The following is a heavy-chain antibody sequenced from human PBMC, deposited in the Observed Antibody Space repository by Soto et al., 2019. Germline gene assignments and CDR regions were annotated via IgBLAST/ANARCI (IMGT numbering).Heavy chain of an antibody. J-gene: IGHJ4*02. CDR1: CLTFSHYC. CDR3: ARDLGGAPAY. CDR2: ISAYNGNT. V-gene: IGHV1-18*01. D-gene: IGHD1-26*01. Sequence: GGPVKGSLQAFCLTFSHYCISLVRQAPGQGLEWMGWISAYNGNTNYAQKLQGRVTMTTDTSTSTAYMELRSLRSDDTAVYYCARDLGGAPAYWGQGTLVTVSS.